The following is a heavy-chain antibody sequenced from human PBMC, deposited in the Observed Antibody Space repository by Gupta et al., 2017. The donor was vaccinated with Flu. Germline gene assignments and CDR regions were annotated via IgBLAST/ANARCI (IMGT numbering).Heavy chain of an antibody. J-gene: IGHJ1*01. CDR2: ISGGTT. V-gene: IGHV3-23*01. Sequence: EFQLLESGGDLAQPGGSLRLSCAGSGFTFSAFGMRWVRQAPGKGLEWVSTISGGTTYYADSVKGRFTISRDTSKSTLFLQLNSLRAEDTAVYYCVKDAGYGEYAFWGQGTLVTVSS. CDR3: VKDAGYGEYAF. D-gene: IGHD2-21*01. CDR1: GFTFSAFG.